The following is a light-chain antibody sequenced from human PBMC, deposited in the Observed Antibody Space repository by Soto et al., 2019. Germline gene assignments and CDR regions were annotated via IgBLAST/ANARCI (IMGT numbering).Light chain of an antibody. CDR1: QSINSE. CDR2: GAS. J-gene: IGKJ2*01. Sequence: EIVMTQSPATLSLSPGERAALSCRASQSINSELAWYQQKPGQPPMLLIYGASTRPPGVPARFTGSESGSEFTLTISGLQSEDFAVYYCQQGHNSPLTFGQGTRLEI. CDR3: QQGHNSPLT. V-gene: IGKV3-15*01.